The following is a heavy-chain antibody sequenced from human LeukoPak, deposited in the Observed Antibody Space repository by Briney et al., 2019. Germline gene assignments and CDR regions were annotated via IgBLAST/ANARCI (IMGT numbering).Heavy chain of an antibody. J-gene: IGHJ4*02. CDR2: ISGSGGST. D-gene: IGHD6-19*01. V-gene: IGHV3-23*01. CDR3: AKCAYSSGWSGAFDY. Sequence: GGSLRLSSAASGFTFSSYAMSWVRQAPGKGLEWVSAISGSGGSTYYADSVKGRFTISRDNSKNTLYLQMNSLRAEDTAVYYCAKCAYSSGWSGAFDYWGQGTLVTVSS. CDR1: GFTFSSYA.